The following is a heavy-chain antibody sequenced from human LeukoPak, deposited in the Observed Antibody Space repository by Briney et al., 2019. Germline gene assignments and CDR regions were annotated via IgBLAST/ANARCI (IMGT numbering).Heavy chain of an antibody. CDR2: ISYSGST. V-gene: IGHV4-59*08. D-gene: IGHD6-19*01. CDR1: GGSISSSY. J-gene: IGHJ4*02. Sequence: SETLSLTCTVSGGSISSSYLSWIRQPPGKALEWIGHISYSGSTNYNPSLKSRVTISLDTSKNQFSLKLSSVTTADTAVYYCAGPRIAVAGLGPFDYWGQGTLVTVSS. CDR3: AGPRIAVAGLGPFDY.